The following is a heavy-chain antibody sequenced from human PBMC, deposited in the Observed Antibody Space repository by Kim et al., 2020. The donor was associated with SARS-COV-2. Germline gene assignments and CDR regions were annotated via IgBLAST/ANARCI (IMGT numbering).Heavy chain of an antibody. Sequence: STDYADSGKGRFTIPRDNAKNTLYLQVNSLRAEDTAVYYCAKRATELAFDFWGQGTMVTVSS. CDR3: AKRATELAFDF. D-gene: IGHD5-12*01. J-gene: IGHJ3*01. CDR2: ST. V-gene: IGHV3-23*01.